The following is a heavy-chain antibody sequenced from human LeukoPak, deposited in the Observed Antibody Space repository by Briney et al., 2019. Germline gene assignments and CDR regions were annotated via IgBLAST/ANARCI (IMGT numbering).Heavy chain of an antibody. CDR3: ARGSSGSYPFDAFDI. Sequence: PGGSLRLSCAASGFTFSSYSMNWVRQAPGEGLEWVSYISSSISTIYYADSLKGRFTISRDNAKNSLYLQMNSLRAEDTAVYYCARGSSGSYPFDAFDIWGQGTMVTVSS. J-gene: IGHJ3*02. D-gene: IGHD5-12*01. V-gene: IGHV3-48*01. CDR2: ISSSISTI. CDR1: GFTFSSYS.